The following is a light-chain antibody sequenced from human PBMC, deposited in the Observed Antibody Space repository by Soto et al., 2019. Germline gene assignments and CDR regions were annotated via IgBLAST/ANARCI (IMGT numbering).Light chain of an antibody. CDR2: SAS. CDR1: QSVSSN. V-gene: IGKV3-15*01. Sequence: EIVMTQSPATLSVSPGERATLSCRASQSVSSNLAWYQQKPGQAPRLLIYSASTRATGIPARFSGSGSGTEFTLTISSLQSEDFAVYYCQQYNYWPPDRTFGQGTKVEIK. J-gene: IGKJ1*01. CDR3: QQYNYWPPDRT.